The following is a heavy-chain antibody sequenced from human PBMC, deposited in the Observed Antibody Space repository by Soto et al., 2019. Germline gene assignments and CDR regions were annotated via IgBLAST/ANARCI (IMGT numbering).Heavy chain of an antibody. J-gene: IGHJ4*02. CDR3: AKTQGFYDY. Sequence: EIQLLESGGDLVQPGGSLRLSCAASGFTFSSNAMSWVRQAPGRGLEWVSAIVASGGSTYYADSVKGRFTISRDNSINTLSLQMNSLRAEDTALYYCAKTQGFYDYWGQGTLVTVSS. CDR1: GFTFSSNA. V-gene: IGHV3-23*01. CDR2: IVASGGST.